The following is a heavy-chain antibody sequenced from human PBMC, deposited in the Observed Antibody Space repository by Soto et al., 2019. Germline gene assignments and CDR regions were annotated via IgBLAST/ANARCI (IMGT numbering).Heavy chain of an antibody. V-gene: IGHV1-8*01. D-gene: IGHD1-1*01. Sequence: LVKVSCKASGYTFTSYDIYWVRQATGQGLEWMGWMNPNTGNSGYAQKFQGRVTVTSDTSINTVHMELSSLRSEDTAVYYCARRAETNGWNGFGADKYYFDFWGQGTLVTVSS. CDR2: MNPNTGNS. J-gene: IGHJ4*02. CDR3: ARRAETNGWNGFGADKYYFDF. CDR1: GYTFTSYD.